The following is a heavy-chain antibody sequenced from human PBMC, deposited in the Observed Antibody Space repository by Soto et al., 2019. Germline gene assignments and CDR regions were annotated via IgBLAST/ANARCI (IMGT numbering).Heavy chain of an antibody. D-gene: IGHD1-7*01. CDR3: ANPTRGITGTTVWFDP. CDR1: GGTFSSYA. V-gene: IGHV1-24*01. Sequence: ASVKVSCKSSGGTFSSYAISCVRQAPGKGLEWMGGFDPEDGETIYAQKFQGRVTMTEDTSTDTAYMELSSLRSEDTAVYYCANPTRGITGTTVWFDPWGQGTLVTVSS. J-gene: IGHJ5*02. CDR2: FDPEDGET.